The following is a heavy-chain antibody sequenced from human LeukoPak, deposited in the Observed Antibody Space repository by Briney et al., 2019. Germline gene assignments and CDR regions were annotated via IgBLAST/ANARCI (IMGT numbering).Heavy chain of an antibody. CDR2: ISGSGGSP. CDR1: GFTFSSHA. J-gene: IGHJ4*02. Sequence: GGSLRLSCAGSGFTFSSHAMSWVRQTPGKGLEWISLISGSGGSPYYADSVLGRFTISRDNSKNTLYLQMNNLRAEDTAVYYCARSPGPMPASTIYYFDYWGQGALVTVSS. D-gene: IGHD5-24*01. CDR3: ARSPGPMPASTIYYFDY. V-gene: IGHV3-23*01.